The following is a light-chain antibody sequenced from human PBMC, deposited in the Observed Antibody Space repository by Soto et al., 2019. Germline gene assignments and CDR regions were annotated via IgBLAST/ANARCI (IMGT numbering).Light chain of an antibody. V-gene: IGKV1-5*01. Sequence: DIQMTQSPSTLSASVGDRVTITCRASQSISSWLAWYQQKPGKAPKLLIYDASSLESWVPSRFSGSGSGTEFTLTISSLQPDDLATYYCQQYSSYSWTFGQGTKREIK. CDR2: DAS. J-gene: IGKJ1*01. CDR1: QSISSW. CDR3: QQYSSYSWT.